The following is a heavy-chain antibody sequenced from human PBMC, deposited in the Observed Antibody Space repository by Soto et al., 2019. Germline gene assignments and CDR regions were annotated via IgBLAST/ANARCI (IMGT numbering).Heavy chain of an antibody. V-gene: IGHV3-23*01. CDR2: ITGNAGTT. CDR1: GFTFSNFA. CDR3: AKKYFYGSGSYLYYFDY. D-gene: IGHD3-10*01. Sequence: GGSLRLSCAASGFTFSNFAMSWVRQAPGKGLEWVSTITGNAGTTYSADSVKGRFTISRDNSKNTLYLQMNSLRAEDTAVYYCAKKYFYGSGSYLYYFDYWGQGTLVTVSS. J-gene: IGHJ4*02.